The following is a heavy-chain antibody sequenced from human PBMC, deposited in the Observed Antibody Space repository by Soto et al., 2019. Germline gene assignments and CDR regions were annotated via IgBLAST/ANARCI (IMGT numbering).Heavy chain of an antibody. J-gene: IGHJ6*02. CDR1: GFTYTDFA. CDR2: ISYDGSDK. Sequence: VQLVESGGGEVQPGRSLRLSCAASGFTYTDFALHWVRQAPGKGLEWVAIISYDGSDKDYADSVKGRFAISSDNPKNTLYLEMNSLRPEDTAVNVCARRAWDSYYGIDVSGQGTTVNVSS. D-gene: IGHD3-22*01. V-gene: IGHV3-30*09. CDR3: ARRAWDSYYGIDV.